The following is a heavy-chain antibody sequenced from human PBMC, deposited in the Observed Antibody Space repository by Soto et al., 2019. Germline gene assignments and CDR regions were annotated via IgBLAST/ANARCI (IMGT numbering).Heavy chain of an antibody. CDR1: GFSFSSYW. J-gene: IGHJ4*02. D-gene: IGHD4-17*01. CDR2: IDEAGSQK. CDR3: ARGGTDYVEGAY. Sequence: EVQLVESGGGLVQPGGSLRLSCAASGFSFSSYWMTWVRQAPGKGLEWLANIDEAGSQKFYVDSVKGRFTISRENAENSLSLQMDSLRAEDTGVYFCARGGTDYVEGAYWGQGTLVTVSS. V-gene: IGHV3-7*01.